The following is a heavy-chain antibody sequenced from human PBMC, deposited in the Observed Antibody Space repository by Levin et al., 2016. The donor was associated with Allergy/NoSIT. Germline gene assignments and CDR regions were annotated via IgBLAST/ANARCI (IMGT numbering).Heavy chain of an antibody. V-gene: IGHV4-31*03. CDR1: GGSISSGGYY. CDR2: IYYSGST. J-gene: IGHJ4*02. D-gene: IGHD5-18*01. Sequence: SETLSLTCTVSGGSISSGGYYWSWIRQHPGKGLEWIGYIYYSGSTYYNPSLKSRVTISVDTSKNQFSLKLSSVTAADTAVYYCARVQRGYSYGLTFDYWGQGTLVTVSS. CDR3: ARVQRGYSYGLTFDY.